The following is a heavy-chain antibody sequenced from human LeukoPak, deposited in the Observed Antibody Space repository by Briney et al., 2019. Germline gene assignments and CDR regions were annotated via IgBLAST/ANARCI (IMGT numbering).Heavy chain of an antibody. CDR2: IYYSGST. CDR1: GGSISSYY. CDR3: ARSYSSWYSYFDY. J-gene: IGHJ4*02. V-gene: IGHV4-59*01. D-gene: IGHD6-13*01. Sequence: SETLSLTCTVSGGSISSYYWSWIRQPPGKGLEWIGYIYYSGSTYYNPSLKSRVTISVDTSKNQFSLKLSSVTAADTAVYYCARSYSSWYSYFDYWGQGTLVTVSS.